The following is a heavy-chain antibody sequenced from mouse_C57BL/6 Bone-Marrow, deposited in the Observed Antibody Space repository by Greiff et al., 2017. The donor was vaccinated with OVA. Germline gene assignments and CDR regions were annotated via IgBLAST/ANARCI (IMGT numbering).Heavy chain of an antibody. CDR2: IHPNSGST. J-gene: IGHJ2*01. D-gene: IGHD1-1*01. CDR3: ARPDYYGSSYPDY. CDR1: GYTFTSYW. Sequence: QVQLQQSGAELVKPGASVKLSCKASGYTFTSYWMHWVKQRPGQGLEWIGMIHPNSGSTNYNEKFKSKATLTVDKSSSTAYMQLSSLTSEDSAVYYCARPDYYGSSYPDYWGQGTTLTVSS. V-gene: IGHV1-64*01.